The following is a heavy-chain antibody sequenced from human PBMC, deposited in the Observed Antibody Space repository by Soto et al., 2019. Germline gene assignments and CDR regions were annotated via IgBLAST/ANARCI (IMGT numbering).Heavy chain of an antibody. CDR3: ARDLGDFWSDFDY. CDR1: GYTFTSYY. D-gene: IGHD3-3*01. V-gene: IGHV1-46*01. CDR2: INPSGGTT. Sequence: QVQLVQSGAEVKKPGASVKVSCKASGYTFTSYYMHWVRQAPGQGLEWMGVINPSGGTTNYPQKFQGRVTMTRDTSTSTVYMELSSLRSEDTAVYYCARDLGDFWSDFDYWGQGPLVTVSS. J-gene: IGHJ4*02.